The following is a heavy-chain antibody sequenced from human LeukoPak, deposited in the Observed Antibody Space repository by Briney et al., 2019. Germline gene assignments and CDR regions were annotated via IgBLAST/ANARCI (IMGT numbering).Heavy chain of an antibody. V-gene: IGHV4-4*07. D-gene: IGHD6-13*01. CDR1: GGSISSYY. J-gene: IGHJ6*02. Sequence: SETLSLTCTVSGGSISSYYWSWIRQPAGKGLKWIGRIYTSGSANYNPSLKSRVTMSVDTSKNQFSLKLSSVTAADTAVYYCARDPIAAASTYYYYGMDVWGQGTTVTVSS. CDR3: ARDPIAAASTYYYYGMDV. CDR2: IYTSGSA.